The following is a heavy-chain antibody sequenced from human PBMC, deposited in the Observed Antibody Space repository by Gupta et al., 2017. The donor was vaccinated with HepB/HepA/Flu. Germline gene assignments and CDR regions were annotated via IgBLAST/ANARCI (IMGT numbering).Heavy chain of an antibody. J-gene: IGHJ4*02. V-gene: IGHV3-74*01. CDR3: TREEMAYAYYCDQ. CDR2: MKREGGRK. D-gene: IGHD5-24*01. Sequence: DVPLVESGGGLFQPGGSLRLSCAASGFTFSSYWMHWVRKAPGKGLVWVSHMKREGGRKTYADSVKGRCTISRDNAKNTLYLKMNNLRAEDTAGEDGTREEMAYAYYCDQWGQGDGGTVSS. CDR1: GFTFSSYW.